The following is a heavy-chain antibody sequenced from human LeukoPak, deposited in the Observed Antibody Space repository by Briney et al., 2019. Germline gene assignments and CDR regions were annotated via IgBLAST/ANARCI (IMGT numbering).Heavy chain of an antibody. D-gene: IGHD3-16*01. CDR3: AKEIAGGGVVDY. J-gene: IGHJ4*02. CDR1: GLSFTTYA. V-gene: IGHV3-23*01. Sequence: GGSLRLSCAASGLSFTTYAMNWVRQAPGKGLQWVSAIGGSGTSTYYADSVKGRFTISRDNSRNTLFLQMNSLRAEDTAVYYCAKEIAGGGVVDYWGQGTLVSVSS. CDR2: IGGSGTST.